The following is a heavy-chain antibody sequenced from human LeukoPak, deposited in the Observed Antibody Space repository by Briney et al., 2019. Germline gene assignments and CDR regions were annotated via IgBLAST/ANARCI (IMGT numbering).Heavy chain of an antibody. CDR3: ARKNTVTSIDDRLSATYYFDY. V-gene: IGHV1-69*05. CDR2: IIPIFDTT. D-gene: IGHD4-17*01. CDR1: GGTFSTYS. J-gene: IGHJ4*02. Sequence: ASVKVSCRASGGTFSTYSLTWVRQAPGQGLEWMGDIIPIFDTTNIAQKFQGRVTITTDESTSTAYIELTSLTSEDTAVYFCARKNTVTSIDDRLSATYYFDYWGQGTLVTVSS.